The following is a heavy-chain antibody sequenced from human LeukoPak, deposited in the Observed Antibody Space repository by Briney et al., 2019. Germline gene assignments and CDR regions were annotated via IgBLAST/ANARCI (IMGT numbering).Heavy chain of an antibody. Sequence: GGSLRLSCAASGFTFSSYAMSWVRQAPGKGLEWVSAISGSGGSTYYADSVKGRFTISRDNSKNTLYLQMNSLRAEDTAVYYCAKDGREYSSSFGAFDIWGQGTMVTVSS. V-gene: IGHV3-23*01. D-gene: IGHD6-6*01. J-gene: IGHJ3*02. CDR1: GFTFSSYA. CDR3: AKDGREYSSSFGAFDI. CDR2: ISGSGGST.